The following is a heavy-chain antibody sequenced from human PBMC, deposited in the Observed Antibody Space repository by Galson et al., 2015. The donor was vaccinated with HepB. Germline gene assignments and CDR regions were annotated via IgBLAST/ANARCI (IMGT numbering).Heavy chain of an antibody. CDR1: GFTFSSYG. CDR3: ARVGRTTATT. D-gene: IGHD1-1*01. Sequence: SLRLSCAASGFTFSSYGMHWVRQAPGKGLEWVAVISYDGSNKNYAGSVKGRFTISRDNSKNTLYLQMNRLRGGDTAVYYCARVGRTTATTWGQGSRVTVSS. V-gene: IGHV3-30*03. CDR2: ISYDGSNK. J-gene: IGHJ4*02.